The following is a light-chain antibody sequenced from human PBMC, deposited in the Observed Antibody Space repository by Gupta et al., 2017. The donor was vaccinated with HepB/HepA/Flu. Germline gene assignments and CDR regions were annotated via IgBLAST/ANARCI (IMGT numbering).Light chain of an antibody. CDR1: QSVTNS. CDR2: DTS. J-gene: IGKJ5*01. Sequence: EIVLTQSPDTLSLSPGERATLSCRASQSVTNSLTWYQQKPGQAPRLLIHDTSNRATGVPARFSGSGSGTDFALTISSLEPGDFAVYDCQQRYNFGQGTRLDI. CDR3: QQRYN. V-gene: IGKV3-11*01.